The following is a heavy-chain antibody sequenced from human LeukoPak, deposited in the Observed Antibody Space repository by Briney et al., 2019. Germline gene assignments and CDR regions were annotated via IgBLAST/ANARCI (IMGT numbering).Heavy chain of an antibody. J-gene: IGHJ6*02. D-gene: IGHD5-12*01. CDR1: GFTFSTYG. V-gene: IGHV3-30*18. Sequence: GGSLRLSCVGSGFTFSTYGMHWVRQAPGKGLEWVAVISNDGIKKYYVDSVKGRFTISRDNSKNTQYLQMNSLRAEDTAVYYCAKALRRSATYHYGMDVWGQGTTVTVSS. CDR2: ISNDGIKK. CDR3: AKALRRSATYHYGMDV.